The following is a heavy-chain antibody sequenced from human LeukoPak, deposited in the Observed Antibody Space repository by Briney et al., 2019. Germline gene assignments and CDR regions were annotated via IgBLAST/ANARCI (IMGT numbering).Heavy chain of an antibody. Sequence: GGSLRLSCTASGFSLSNHYMRWIRQAPGKGLEWVANINEDGSNKWHLGSVKGRFTVSRDNARNSLYLQMNSLRVEDTAVYYCTRVIVAVPGYFDYFDFWGQGVLVTVSS. CDR3: TRVIVAVPGYFDYFDF. CDR2: INEDGSNK. J-gene: IGHJ4*02. CDR1: GFSLSNHY. V-gene: IGHV3-7*01. D-gene: IGHD6-19*01.